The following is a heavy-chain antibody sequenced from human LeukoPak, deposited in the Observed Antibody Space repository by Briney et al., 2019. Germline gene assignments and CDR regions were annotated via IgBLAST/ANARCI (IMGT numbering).Heavy chain of an antibody. CDR3: ARGSSYDLQRYDLGFFAP. D-gene: IGHD6-25*01. Sequence: SETLSLTCAVYGGSFSGFYWTWIRQPPGKGLEWIGEINHSGSTNYNPSLKSRVTISVDTSKNQFSLKLSSVTAADTAVYYCARGSSYDLQRYDLGFFAPWGQGTLVTVSS. CDR1: GGSFSGFY. CDR2: INHSGST. J-gene: IGHJ5*02. V-gene: IGHV4-34*01.